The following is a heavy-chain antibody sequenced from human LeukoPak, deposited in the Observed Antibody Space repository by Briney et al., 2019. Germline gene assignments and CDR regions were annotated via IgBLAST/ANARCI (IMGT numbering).Heavy chain of an antibody. J-gene: IGHJ4*02. CDR2: IIPILGIA. V-gene: IGHV1-69*04. CDR3: ARLVGATKNYYFDY. CDR1: GGTFSSYA. D-gene: IGHD1-26*01. Sequence: SVKVSCKAPGGTFSSYAISWVRQAPGQGLEWMGRIIPILGIANYAQKFQGRVTITADKSTSTAYMELSSLRSEDTAVYYCARLVGATKNYYFDYWGQGTLVTVSS.